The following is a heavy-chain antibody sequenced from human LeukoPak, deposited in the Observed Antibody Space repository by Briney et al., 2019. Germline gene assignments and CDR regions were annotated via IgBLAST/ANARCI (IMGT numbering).Heavy chain of an antibody. Sequence: GGSLRLSCAASGFTFSSNAMSWVRQAPGKGLEWVSAISGSGGSTYYADSVKGRFTISRDNSKNTLYLQMNSLRAEDTAVYYCAKQGRRYYDFWSGYSGCFDYWGQGTLVTVSS. CDR2: ISGSGGST. V-gene: IGHV3-23*01. CDR3: AKQGRRYYDFWSGYSGCFDY. CDR1: GFTFSSNA. J-gene: IGHJ4*02. D-gene: IGHD3-3*01.